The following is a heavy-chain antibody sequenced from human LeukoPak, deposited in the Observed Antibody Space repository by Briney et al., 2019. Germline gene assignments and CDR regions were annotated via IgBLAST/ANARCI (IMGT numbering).Heavy chain of an antibody. CDR1: GGSMSRYY. D-gene: IGHD2-2*01. J-gene: IGHJ3*02. CDR3: ARASSDAFDI. V-gene: IGHV4-59*08. CDR2: IYYSGST. Sequence: PSETLSLTCTVSGGSMSRYYWSWIRRPPGKGLEWIGLIYYSGSTNYNPSLKSRVTISVDTSKNQFSLKLSSVTAAGTAVYYCARASSDAFDIWGQGTMVTVSS.